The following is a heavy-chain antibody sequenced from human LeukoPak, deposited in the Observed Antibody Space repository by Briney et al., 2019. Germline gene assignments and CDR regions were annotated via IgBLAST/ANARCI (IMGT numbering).Heavy chain of an antibody. CDR1: GVTFSTFN. J-gene: IGHJ4*02. CDR2: TDYGGSAI. D-gene: IGHD3-22*01. Sequence: GCLRLSCVASGVTFSTFNTNGVRPAPEGGLGWGSYTDYGGSAILYADSVKGRFTSSRDNAGSSRYLQMNSLRGEDTTLYYCATDTYYFDRSDSSRDYWGQGTLVSVSS. V-gene: IGHV3-48*04. CDR3: ATDTYYFDRSDSSRDY.